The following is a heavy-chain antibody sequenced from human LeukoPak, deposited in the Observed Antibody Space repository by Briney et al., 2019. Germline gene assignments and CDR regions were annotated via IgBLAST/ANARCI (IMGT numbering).Heavy chain of an antibody. CDR1: GYILTELF. CDR2: FDPEDGES. Sequence: GASVNDTCKVSGYILTELFMHWVGQARGRGGDGMGGFDPEDGESIYVQKFQGRVTMPEDTSTDTAYIELSSLRSEDTAVYYCATSHNLSYGGYDYRYWGQGTLVTVSS. D-gene: IGHD5-12*01. CDR3: ATSHNLSYGGYDYRY. V-gene: IGHV1-24*01. J-gene: IGHJ4*02.